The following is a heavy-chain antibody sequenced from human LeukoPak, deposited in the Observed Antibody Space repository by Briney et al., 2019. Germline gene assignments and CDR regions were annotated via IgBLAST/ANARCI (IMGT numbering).Heavy chain of an antibody. Sequence: GGSLRLSCAASGFTFSSYAMDWVRQAPGKGLEWVANIKHDESEKNYLDSVKGRFTISRDNAQNSSYLQMNGLRVEDTAVYYCTRRLDDWGQGTLVTVSS. D-gene: IGHD3-16*01. V-gene: IGHV3-7*01. CDR3: TRRLDD. CDR2: IKHDESEK. CDR1: GFTFSSYA. J-gene: IGHJ4*02.